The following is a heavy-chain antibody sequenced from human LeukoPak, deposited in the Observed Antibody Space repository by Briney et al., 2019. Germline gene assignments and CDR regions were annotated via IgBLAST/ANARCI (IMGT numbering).Heavy chain of an antibody. CDR2: ISYDGSNK. Sequence: GRSLRLSCAASGFTFSSYAMHWVRQAPGKGREWVAVISYDGSNKYYADSVKGRFTISRDNSKNTLYLQMNSLRAEDTAVYYCARDLWDTHYYGMDVWGQGTTVTVSS. CDR3: ARDLWDTHYYGMDV. CDR1: GFTFSSYA. D-gene: IGHD2/OR15-2a*01. V-gene: IGHV3-30-3*01. J-gene: IGHJ6*02.